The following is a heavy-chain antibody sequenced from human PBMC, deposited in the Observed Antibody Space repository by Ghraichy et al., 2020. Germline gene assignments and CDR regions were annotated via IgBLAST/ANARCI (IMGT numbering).Heavy chain of an antibody. Sequence: GSLRLSCTVSGGSISRYYWSWIRQPARKGLEWIGRIYTSGSTNSTHSLTSRVTMSVDTSKNQFSLKLSSVTAADTAGYYCAREAPPYSYDSSGYFDYWGQGTLVTVSS. V-gene: IGHV4-4*07. CDR1: GGSISRYY. J-gene: IGHJ4*02. CDR3: AREAPPYSYDSSGYFDY. CDR2: IYTSGST. D-gene: IGHD3-22*01.